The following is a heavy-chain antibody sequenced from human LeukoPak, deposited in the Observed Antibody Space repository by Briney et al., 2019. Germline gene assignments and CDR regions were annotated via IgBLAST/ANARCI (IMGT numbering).Heavy chain of an antibody. CDR2: IKQDGSEK. CDR1: GFTFSSYW. Sequence: GGSLRLSCAASGFTFSSYWMSWVRQAPGKGLEGVANIKQDGSEKYYVDSVKGRFTISRDNAKNSLYLQMNSLRAEDTAVYYCAREDYYDSSGYYHAAFDIWGQGTMVTVSS. CDR3: AREDYYDSSGYYHAAFDI. V-gene: IGHV3-7*01. J-gene: IGHJ3*02. D-gene: IGHD3-22*01.